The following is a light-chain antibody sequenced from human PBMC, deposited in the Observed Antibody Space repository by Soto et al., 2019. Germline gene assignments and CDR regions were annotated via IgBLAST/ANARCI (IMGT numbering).Light chain of an antibody. J-gene: IGKJ1*01. CDR2: WGS. Sequence: DIALTKFPESLSVSPGETATIRGESSQSVLSHANNRSYLAWYQQRHGQPPKLLICWGSFRESDVPERVSGRGSATHFTLSISSLQPDDVAFYHCLQFSLPPWTFGKGNRVEIK. CDR1: QSVLSHANNRSY. V-gene: IGKV4-1*01. CDR3: LQFSLPPWT.